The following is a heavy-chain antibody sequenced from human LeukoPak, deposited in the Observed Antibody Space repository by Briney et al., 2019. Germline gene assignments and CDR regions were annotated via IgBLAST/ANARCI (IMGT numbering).Heavy chain of an antibody. Sequence: SETLSLTCTVSGGSISSYYWSWIRQPAGKGLEWIGRIYSGSTTYNPSLKSRVTISVDTSKNQFSLKLSSVTAADTAVYYCAAYGDYAVNYWGQGTLVTVSS. D-gene: IGHD4-17*01. J-gene: IGHJ4*02. CDR3: AAYGDYAVNY. V-gene: IGHV4-4*07. CDR2: IYSGST. CDR1: GGSISSYY.